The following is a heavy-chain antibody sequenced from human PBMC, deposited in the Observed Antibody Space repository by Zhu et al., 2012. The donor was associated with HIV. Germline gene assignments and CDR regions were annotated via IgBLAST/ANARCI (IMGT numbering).Heavy chain of an antibody. CDR3: ARATPGYFGSGIDF. D-gene: IGHD3-10*01. V-gene: IGHV4-30-4*08. CDR1: GASISSGDHY. J-gene: IGHJ4*02. Sequence: QVQLQESGPRLVKPSQTLSLTCTVSGASISSGDHYWTWIRQPPGKGLEWMGNIYYTGSTYYNPSLKGRILLSVVTSKNQLSLSLNYVTAADTAVYYCARATPGYFGSGIDFWGQGSWSPS. CDR2: IYYTGST.